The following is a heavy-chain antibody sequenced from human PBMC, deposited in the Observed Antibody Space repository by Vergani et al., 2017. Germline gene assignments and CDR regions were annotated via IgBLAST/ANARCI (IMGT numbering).Heavy chain of an antibody. CDR2: ISWNSGST. D-gene: IGHD6-13*01. J-gene: IGHJ5*02. CDR3: ARPHRDRYSSSWYRWFDP. Sequence: EVQLVESGGGLVQPGGSLRLSCAASGFTFSSYSMNWVRQAPGKGLEWVSGISWNSGSTGYADSVKGRFTISRDNAKNSLYLQMNSLRAEDTALYYCARPHRDRYSSSWYRWFDPWGQGTLVTVSS. CDR1: GFTFSSYS. V-gene: IGHV3-20*04.